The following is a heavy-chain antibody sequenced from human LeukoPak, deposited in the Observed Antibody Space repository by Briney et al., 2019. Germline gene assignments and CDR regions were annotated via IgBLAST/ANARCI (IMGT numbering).Heavy chain of an antibody. CDR1: GFTFSSYA. J-gene: IGHJ5*02. V-gene: IGHV3-30-3*01. Sequence: QPGGSLRLSCAASGFTFSSYAMHWVRQASGKGLEWVAVISYDGSNKYYADSVKGRFTISRDNSKNTLYLQMNSLRAEDTAVYYCARETYYYGSGMNWFDPWGQGTLVTVSS. CDR3: ARETYYYGSGMNWFDP. D-gene: IGHD3-10*01. CDR2: ISYDGSNK.